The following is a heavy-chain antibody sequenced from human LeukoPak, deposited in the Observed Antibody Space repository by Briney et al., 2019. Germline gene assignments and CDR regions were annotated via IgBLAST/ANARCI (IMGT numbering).Heavy chain of an antibody. CDR3: ARAMSTFGGVRNYFDS. V-gene: IGHV3-48*04. D-gene: IGHD3-16*01. CDR1: GFSFSGHN. Sequence: GGSLRLSCAASGFSFSGHNMNWVRQAPGKGLEWISFVSISCGTIYYADSVNGRFRISRDNAKSSLDQEMNSLRAEDTAVYYCARAMSTFGGVRNYFDSWGQGTLVTVSS. CDR2: VSISCGTI. J-gene: IGHJ4*02.